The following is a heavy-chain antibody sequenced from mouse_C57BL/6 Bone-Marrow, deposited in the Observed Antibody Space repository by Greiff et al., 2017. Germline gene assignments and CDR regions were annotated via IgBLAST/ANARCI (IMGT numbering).Heavy chain of an antibody. J-gene: IGHJ1*03. CDR2: IDPSDSYT. D-gene: IGHD1-1*01. V-gene: IGHV1-50*01. CDR1: GYTFTSYW. CDR3: ARGNSDGSSYGGYFDV. Sequence: VQLQQPGAELVKPGASVKLSCKASGYTFTSYWMQWVKQRPGQGLEWIGEIDPSDSYTNYNQKFKGKATLTVDTSSSTAYMQLSSLTSEDSAVYYCARGNSDGSSYGGYFDVWGTGTTVTVSS.